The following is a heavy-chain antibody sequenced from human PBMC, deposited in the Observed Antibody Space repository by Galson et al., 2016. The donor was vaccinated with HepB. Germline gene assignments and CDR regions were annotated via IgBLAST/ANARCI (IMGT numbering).Heavy chain of an antibody. CDR1: GFSFSSYA. V-gene: IGHV3-23*01. D-gene: IGHD3-22*01. CDR2: ITGSGGTT. CDR3: TIDLPHDSGCYHYGPISCNYYGLDV. Sequence: SLRLSCAASGFSFSSYAMSWARQAPGKGLEWVSTITGSGGTTYYADSVKGRFTISRDNSKNTLYLQMNSLRAEDTAVYYCTIDLPHDSGCYHYGPISCNYYGLDVWGQGTTVTVSS. J-gene: IGHJ6*02.